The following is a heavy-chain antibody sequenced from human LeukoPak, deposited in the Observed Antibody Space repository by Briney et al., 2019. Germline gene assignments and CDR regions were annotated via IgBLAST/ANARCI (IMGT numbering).Heavy chain of an antibody. Sequence: GGCLRLSCAASGVTFSNYGMHWVRQAPGKGLEWGALISSNGNDKLYGDSVKGRFTISRGDSKSTLYLQMNSLRGEDTAVYYCTTKVIRGNSGDDYDDWGQGTLVTVSS. D-gene: IGHD5-12*01. CDR2: ISSNGNDK. CDR1: GVTFSNYG. V-gene: IGHV3-30*03. CDR3: TTKVIRGNSGDDYDD. J-gene: IGHJ4*02.